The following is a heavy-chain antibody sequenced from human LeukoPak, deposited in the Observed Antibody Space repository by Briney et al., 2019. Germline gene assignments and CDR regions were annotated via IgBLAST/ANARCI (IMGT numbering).Heavy chain of an antibody. Sequence: GRSLRLSCAASGFTFSSYAMHWVRQAPGKGLERVAVISYDGSNKYYADSVKGRFTISRGNSKNTLYLQMNSLRAEDTAVYYCARVEDYAYDYWGQGTLVTVSS. J-gene: IGHJ4*02. D-gene: IGHD4-17*01. CDR1: GFTFSSYA. CDR3: ARVEDYAYDY. CDR2: ISYDGSNK. V-gene: IGHV3-30-3*01.